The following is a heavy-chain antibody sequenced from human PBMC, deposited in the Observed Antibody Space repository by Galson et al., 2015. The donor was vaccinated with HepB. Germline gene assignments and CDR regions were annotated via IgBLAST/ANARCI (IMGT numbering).Heavy chain of an antibody. CDR2: IDPYSGGT. J-gene: IGHJ6*02. CDR1: GYTFTGYY. V-gene: IGHV1-2*04. D-gene: IGHD3-22*01. CDR3: ARDNERLTYYYDSSGSGMDV. Sequence: CKASGYTFTGYYIHWVRQAPGQGLEWMGWIDPYSGGTNYAQNFQGWVTITRDTSASTAYMELSSLRSEDTAVYYCARDNERLTYYYDSSGSGMDVWGQGTTVTVSS.